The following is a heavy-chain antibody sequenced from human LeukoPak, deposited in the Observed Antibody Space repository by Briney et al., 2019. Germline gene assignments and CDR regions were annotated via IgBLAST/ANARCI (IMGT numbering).Heavy chain of an antibody. D-gene: IGHD6-13*01. CDR3: TRRDSNVYYFDY. J-gene: IGHJ4*02. CDR1: GFTFSGSA. Sequence: GGSLKLSCAASGFTFSGSAMHWVRQASGKGLEWLGRIRSKANTYATAYAASVKGRFTISRDDSNNTAYLQMNSLKTEDTAVYYCTRRDSNVYYFDYWGQGTLVTVSS. CDR2: IRSKANTYAT. V-gene: IGHV3-73*01.